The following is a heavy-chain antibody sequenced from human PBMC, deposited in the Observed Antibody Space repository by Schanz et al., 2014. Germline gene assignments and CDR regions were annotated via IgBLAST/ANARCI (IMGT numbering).Heavy chain of an antibody. CDR3: AKERIAAAWTFDY. Sequence: EVQLVESGGCLVQPGGSLRLSCAASGFTFSSYSMNWVRQAPGKGLEWISYISSYSTIHYADSVKGRFIISRDSSKNTLFLQMNSLRAEDTAVYYCAKERIAAAWTFDYWGQGTLVTVSS. V-gene: IGHV3-48*01. J-gene: IGHJ4*02. CDR1: GFTFSSYS. CDR2: ISSYSTI. D-gene: IGHD6-13*01.